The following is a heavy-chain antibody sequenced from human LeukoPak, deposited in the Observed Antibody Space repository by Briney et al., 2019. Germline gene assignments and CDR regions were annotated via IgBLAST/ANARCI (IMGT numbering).Heavy chain of an antibody. V-gene: IGHV3-23*01. CDR1: GFTFSSYA. CDR2: ISGSGGNT. J-gene: IGHJ4*02. CDR3: AKGDCSGGDCYSAFDY. Sequence: GGSLRLSCAASGFTFSSYAMSWVRQAPGKGLEWVSVISGSGGNTDYADSVKGRFTISRDNSKNTLYLQMNNLRAEDTAVYFCAKGDCSGGDCYSAFDYWGQGTLVTVSS. D-gene: IGHD2-15*01.